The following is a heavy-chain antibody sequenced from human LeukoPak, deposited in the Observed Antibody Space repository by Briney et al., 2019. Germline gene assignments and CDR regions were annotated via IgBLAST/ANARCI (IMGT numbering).Heavy chain of an antibody. J-gene: IGHJ3*02. D-gene: IGHD6-19*01. CDR2: IYHSGST. V-gene: IGHV4-38-2*01. Sequence: SETLSLTCAVSGHSISSGYYWGWIRQPPGKGLEWIGSIYHSGSTYYNPSLKSRVTISVDTSKNQFSLKLSSVTAADTAVYYCARAVAQWLVSDAFDIWGQGTMVTVSS. CDR3: ARAVAQWLVSDAFDI. CDR1: GHSISSGYY.